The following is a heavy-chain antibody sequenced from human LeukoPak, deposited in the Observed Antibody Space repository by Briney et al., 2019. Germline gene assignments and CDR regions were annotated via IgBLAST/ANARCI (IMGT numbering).Heavy chain of an antibody. V-gene: IGHV3-23*01. J-gene: IGHJ4*02. Sequence: QTGGSLRLSCAASGFTFSSYAMSWVRQAPGKGLEWVSVISGSGGSTYYVDSVKGRFTISRDNSKNTLYLQMNSLRAEDTAVYYCAKDALRYFDWINYWGQGTLVTVSS. CDR3: AKDALRYFDWINY. D-gene: IGHD3-9*01. CDR2: ISGSGGST. CDR1: GFTFSSYA.